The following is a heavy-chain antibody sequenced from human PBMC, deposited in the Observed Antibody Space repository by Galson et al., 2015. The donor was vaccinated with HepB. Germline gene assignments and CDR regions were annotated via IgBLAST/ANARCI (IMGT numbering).Heavy chain of an antibody. Sequence: SLRLSCAASGFTFSNAWMNWVRQAPGKGLEWVGRIKSKTDGGTTDYAAPVKGRFTISRDDSKNTLYLQMNSLKTEDTAVYYCTTVGLSGYATYYYYYGMDVWGQGTTVTVSS. CDR2: IKSKTDGGTT. CDR3: TTVGLSGYATYYYYYGMDV. CDR1: GFTFSNAW. D-gene: IGHD5-12*01. J-gene: IGHJ6*02. V-gene: IGHV3-15*07.